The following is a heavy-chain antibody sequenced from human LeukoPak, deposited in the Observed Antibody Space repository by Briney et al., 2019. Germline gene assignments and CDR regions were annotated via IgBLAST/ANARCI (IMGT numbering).Heavy chain of an antibody. J-gene: IGHJ4*02. D-gene: IGHD6-19*01. Sequence: GASVKVSCTVSGYTLTELSMHWVRQAPGKGLEWMGGFDPEDGETIYAQKFQGRVTMTEDTSTDTAYMELSSLRSEDTAVYYCAATPQWLVLKYDYYFDYWGQGTLVTVSS. CDR2: FDPEDGET. CDR3: AATPQWLVLKYDYYFDY. CDR1: GYTLTELS. V-gene: IGHV1-24*01.